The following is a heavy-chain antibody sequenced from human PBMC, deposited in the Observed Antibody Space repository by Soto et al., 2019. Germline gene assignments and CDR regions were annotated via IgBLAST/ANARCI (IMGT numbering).Heavy chain of an antibody. J-gene: IGHJ4*02. CDR3: ARGVCSGGSCYEVVYFDY. V-gene: IGHV5-51*01. CDR1: GYSFTSYW. Sequence: GESLKISCKGSGYSFTSYWIGWVRQMPGKGLEWMGIIYPGDSDTRYSPSFQGQVTISADKSISTAYLQWSSLKASDTAMYYCARGVCSGGSCYEVVYFDYWGQGTLVTVSS. CDR2: IYPGDSDT. D-gene: IGHD2-15*01.